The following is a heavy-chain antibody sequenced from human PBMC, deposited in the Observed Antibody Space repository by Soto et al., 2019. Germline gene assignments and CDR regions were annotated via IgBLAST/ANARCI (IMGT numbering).Heavy chain of an antibody. J-gene: IGHJ4*02. D-gene: IGHD3-10*01. V-gene: IGHV4-59*01. CDR1: VDAISSFS. CDR3: AGDFGSGSYRFDY. CDR2: IYYSGST. Sequence: SETLSLTCTVSVDAISSFSWSWIRQPPGKGLEWIGYIYYSGSTTYNPSFKSRVTISIDRSEKQFSLKLTSVTAADTAVYFCAGDFGSGSYRFDYWGQGALVTVSS.